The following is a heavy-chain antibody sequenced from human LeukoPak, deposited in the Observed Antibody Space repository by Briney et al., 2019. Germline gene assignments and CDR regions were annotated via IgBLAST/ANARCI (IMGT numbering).Heavy chain of an antibody. CDR1: GGSVSSDYY. CDR3: AGDERRGSYGHWFDP. V-gene: IGHV4-61*01. D-gene: IGHD3-16*01. CDR2: LHTSGST. Sequence: SETLSLTCTVSGGSVSSDYYWGWIRPPPGKGLGWIGRLHTSGSTNYNPSLKSRVTISVDTSKNQFSLKLSSVTAADTAVYYCAGDERRGSYGHWFDPWGQGTLVTVSS. J-gene: IGHJ5*02.